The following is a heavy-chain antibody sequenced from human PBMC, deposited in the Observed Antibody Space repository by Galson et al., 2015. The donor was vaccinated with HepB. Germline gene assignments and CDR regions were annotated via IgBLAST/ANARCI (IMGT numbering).Heavy chain of an antibody. V-gene: IGHV1-18*04. CDR1: GYTFTAYG. CDR2: ISTFNGKT. D-gene: IGHD6-19*01. CDR3: VRGVAVASSYYFDS. Sequence: SVKVSCKASGYTFTAYGINWVRQAPGQGLEWMGWISTFNGKTNYTQKIQDRVAMTTDTSSNTAYMELRSLRSGDTAVYYCVRGVAVASSYYFDSWGQGTLVTVSS. J-gene: IGHJ4*02.